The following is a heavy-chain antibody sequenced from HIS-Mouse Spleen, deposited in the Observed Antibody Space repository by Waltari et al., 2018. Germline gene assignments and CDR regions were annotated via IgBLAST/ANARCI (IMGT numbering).Heavy chain of an antibody. J-gene: IGHJ4*02. D-gene: IGHD6-13*01. CDR2: IYYSGST. V-gene: IGHV4-39*07. Sequence: QLQLQESGPGLVKPSETLSLTCTVSGGSISSSSYYWGGIRQPPGKGLEWMGSIYYSGSTYYNPSLKSRVTISVDTSKNQFSLKLSSVTAADTAVYYCATLYSSSWYGVDYWGQGTLVTVSS. CDR1: GGSISSSSYY. CDR3: ATLYSSSWYGVDY.